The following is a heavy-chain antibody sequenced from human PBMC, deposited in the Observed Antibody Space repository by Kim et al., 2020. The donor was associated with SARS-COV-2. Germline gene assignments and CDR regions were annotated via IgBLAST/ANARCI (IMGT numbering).Heavy chain of an antibody. V-gene: IGHV3-23*01. D-gene: IGHD5-12*01. Sequence: DSVKGRFTSSRDNSKNTLYLQMNSLRAEYTAVYYCAKDRGGMATYNWFDPWGQGTLVTVSS. J-gene: IGHJ5*02. CDR3: AKDRGGMATYNWFDP.